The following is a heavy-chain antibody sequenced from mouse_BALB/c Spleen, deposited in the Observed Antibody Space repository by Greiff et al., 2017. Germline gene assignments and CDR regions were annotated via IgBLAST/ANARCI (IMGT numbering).Heavy chain of an antibody. J-gene: IGHJ3*01. D-gene: IGHD2-4*01. Sequence: VQLQQPGAELVRSGASVKLSCTASGFNIKDYYMHWVKQRPEQGLEWIGWIDPENGDTEYAPKFQGKATMTADTSSNTAYLQLSSLTSEDTAVYYCKMITTGKAWFAYWGQGTLVTVSA. CDR3: KMITTGKAWFAY. CDR2: IDPENGDT. V-gene: IGHV14-4*02. CDR1: GFNIKDYY.